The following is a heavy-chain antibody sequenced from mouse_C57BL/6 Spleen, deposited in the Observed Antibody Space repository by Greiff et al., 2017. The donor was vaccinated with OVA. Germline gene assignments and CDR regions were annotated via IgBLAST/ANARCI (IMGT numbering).Heavy chain of an antibody. CDR3: TSGSNYVSWYFDV. CDR2: IRNKANNHAT. J-gene: IGHJ1*03. Sequence: EVQRVESGGGLVQPGGSMKLSCAASGFTFSDAWMDWVRQSPEKGLEWVAEIRNKANNHATYYAESVKGRFTISRDDSKSSVYLQMNSLRAEDTGIYYCTSGSNYVSWYFDVWGTGTTVTVSS. D-gene: IGHD2-5*01. V-gene: IGHV6-6*01. CDR1: GFTFSDAW.